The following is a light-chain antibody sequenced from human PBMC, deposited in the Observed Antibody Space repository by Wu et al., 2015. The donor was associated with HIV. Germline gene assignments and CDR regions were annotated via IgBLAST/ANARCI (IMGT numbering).Light chain of an antibody. CDR1: QSTSSY. Sequence: EIVLTQSPATLSLSPGERATLSCRASQSTSSYLAWYQQKPGQAPRLLIYGASSRATGIPDRFSGSGSGTDFTLTISRLEPEDFAVYYCQQYGSSPGWTFGQGTKVEIK. CDR2: GAS. V-gene: IGKV3-20*01. J-gene: IGKJ1*01. CDR3: QQYGSSPGWT.